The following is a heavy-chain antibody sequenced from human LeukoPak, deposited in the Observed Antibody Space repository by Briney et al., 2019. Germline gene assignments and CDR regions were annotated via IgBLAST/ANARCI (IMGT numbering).Heavy chain of an antibody. J-gene: IGHJ3*02. CDR3: ARDVQTLWDHDYYDSSANPSYDAFDI. CDR2: INHSGST. D-gene: IGHD3-22*01. Sequence: PSETLSLTCAVYGGSFSGYYWSWIRQPPGKGLEWIGEINHSGSTNYNPSLKSRVTISVDTSKNQFSLKLSSVTAADTAVYYCARDVQTLWDHDYYDSSANPSYDAFDIWGQGTMVTVSS. V-gene: IGHV4-34*01. CDR1: GGSFSGYY.